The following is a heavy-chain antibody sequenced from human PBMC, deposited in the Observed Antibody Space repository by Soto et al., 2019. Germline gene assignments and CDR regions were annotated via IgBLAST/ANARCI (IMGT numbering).Heavy chain of an antibody. CDR2: ISSTSKYI. CDR3: ARSLSSGWFDY. V-gene: IGHV3-21*01. Sequence: EVQLVESGGGLVKPGGSLSVSCAASGFTFSNYSMNWVRQAPGKGLEWVSPISSTSKYIYYADSVKGRFTISRDNAKKSLYLQLNSLRAEDTAVYYCARSLSSGWFDYWGQGTLVTVSA. CDR1: GFTFSNYS. J-gene: IGHJ5*01. D-gene: IGHD6-19*01.